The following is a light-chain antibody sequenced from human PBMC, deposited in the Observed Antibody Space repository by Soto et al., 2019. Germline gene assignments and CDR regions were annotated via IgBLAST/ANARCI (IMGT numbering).Light chain of an antibody. V-gene: IGKV1-27*01. Sequence: DIQMTQSPSSLSASVGDRVTITCRASQGISNYLAWYQQKPGKVPKLLIYAASTLQSGVPSRFSASGSGTDFTLTISSLQPEDGATYYCQEYNSAPQITFGPGTKVDIK. CDR3: QEYNSAPQIT. J-gene: IGKJ3*01. CDR2: AAS. CDR1: QGISNY.